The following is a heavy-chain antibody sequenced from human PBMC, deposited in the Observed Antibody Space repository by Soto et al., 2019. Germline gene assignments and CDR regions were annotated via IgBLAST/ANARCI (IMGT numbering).Heavy chain of an antibody. CDR2: IKQDGSEK. D-gene: IGHD4-17*01. CDR3: ARVQPVTTYYMDV. Sequence: GGSLRLSCAASGFTFSSYWMSWVRQAPGKGLEWVANIKQDGSEKYYVDSVKGRFTISRDNAKNSLYLQMNSLRAEDTAVYYCARVQPVTTYYMDVWGKGTTVTVSS. V-gene: IGHV3-7*01. CDR1: GFTFSSYW. J-gene: IGHJ6*03.